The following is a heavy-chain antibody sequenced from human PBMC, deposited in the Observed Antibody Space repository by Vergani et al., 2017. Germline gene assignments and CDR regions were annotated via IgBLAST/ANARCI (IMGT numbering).Heavy chain of an antibody. CDR3: ARGLPGYTQTNYLDP. V-gene: IGHV3-7*01. Sequence: EVQLVESGGGLVQPGGSLRLSCAASGFTFSSYWMSWVRQAPGKGLEWVANIKQDGSDKYYVDSVMGRFTISRDNGENLLYLQMNSLRAEDTAVYYCARGLPGYTQTNYLDPWGQGTLVTVSS. D-gene: IGHD5-12*01. J-gene: IGHJ5*02. CDR1: GFTFSSYW. CDR2: IKQDGSDK.